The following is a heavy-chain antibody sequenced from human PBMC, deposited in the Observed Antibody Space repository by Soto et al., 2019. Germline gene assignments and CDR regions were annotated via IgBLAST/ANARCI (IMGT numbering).Heavy chain of an antibody. CDR3: GRLAEAATGHTVFDF. J-gene: IGHJ4*02. Sequence: QLQLQETGPGLVKPSETLSLTCTVSGASIKSRNYFWGWIRQPPGKGLEFVGSIHSSGGTYYNPSLKSRVTVSVDLSNSHFSLSLKSLTATDTAVYYSGRLAEAATGHTVFDFWGQGTLVTVSS. D-gene: IGHD2-15*01. V-gene: IGHV4-39*02. CDR1: GASIKSRNYF. CDR2: IHSSGGT.